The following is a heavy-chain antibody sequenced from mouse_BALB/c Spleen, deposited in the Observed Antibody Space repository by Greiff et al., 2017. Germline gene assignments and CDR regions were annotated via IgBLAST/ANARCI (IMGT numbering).Heavy chain of an antibody. CDR3: ARGSTMITTGDY. J-gene: IGHJ2*01. CDR1: GFTFSSYA. D-gene: IGHD2-4*01. Sequence: EVQGVESGGGLVKPGGSLKLSCAASGFTFSSYAMSRVRQTPEKRLEWVASISSGGSTYYPDSVKGRFTISRDNARNILYLQMSSLRSEDTAMYYCARGSTMITTGDYWGQGTTLTVSS. V-gene: IGHV5-6-5*01. CDR2: ISSGGST.